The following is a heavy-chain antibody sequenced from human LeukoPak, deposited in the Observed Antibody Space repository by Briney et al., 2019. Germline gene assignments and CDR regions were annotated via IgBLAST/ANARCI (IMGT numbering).Heavy chain of an antibody. D-gene: IGHD2-15*01. J-gene: IGHJ4*02. CDR1: GGTFSSYA. V-gene: IGHV1-69*05. CDR2: IIPIFGTA. Sequence: SVKVSCKASGGTFSSYAISWVRQAPGQGLEWMGGIIPIFGTANYAQKLQGGVTITTDESTSTAYMELSSLRSEDTAVYYRARQYCSGGSCYDYWGQGTLVTVSS. CDR3: ARQYCSGGSCYDY.